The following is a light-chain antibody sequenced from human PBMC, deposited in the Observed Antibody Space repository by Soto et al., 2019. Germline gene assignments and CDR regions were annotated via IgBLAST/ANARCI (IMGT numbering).Light chain of an antibody. V-gene: IGKV3D-20*01. CDR1: QSVGGSS. CDR2: GAS. CDR3: QHYGSSPPYS. J-gene: IGKJ2*03. Sequence: EIVVTQSPATLSLSPGERVTVSCGAIQSVGGSSLAWYQHKPGLAPRLLVYGASTRATGIPDRFSGSGSGTDFTLTISRLEPEDFAVYYCQHYGSSPPYSLGQGTK.